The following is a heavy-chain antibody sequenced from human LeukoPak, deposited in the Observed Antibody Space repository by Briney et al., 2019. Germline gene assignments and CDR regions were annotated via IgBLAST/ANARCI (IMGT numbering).Heavy chain of an antibody. CDR1: GGSISSYY. J-gene: IGHJ4*02. D-gene: IGHD6-13*01. CDR2: MYYRGNT. CDR3: ATGVHGIAAAGDYYFDY. V-gene: IGHV4-59*01. Sequence: PSETLSLTCTVSGGSISSYYWSWIRQPPGKGLEWIGYMYYRGNTNYDPSLKSRVTISIDTPNNQFSLKLSSVTAADTAVYYCATGVHGIAAAGDYYFDYWGQGTLVTVSS.